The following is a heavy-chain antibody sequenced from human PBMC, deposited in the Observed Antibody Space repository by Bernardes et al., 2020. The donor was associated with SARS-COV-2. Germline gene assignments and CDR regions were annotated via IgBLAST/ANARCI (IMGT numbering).Heavy chain of an antibody. Sequence: GSLRLSCSASGFTFSSYSMNWVRQAPGKGLEWVSYISSGGNDIYYADSVKGRFTISRDNAKKSLYLQMNSLRDEDTALYYCARDGFSSGWYYYWGQGTLVTVSS. V-gene: IGHV3-48*02. D-gene: IGHD6-19*01. CDR2: ISSGGNDI. CDR3: ARDGFSSGWYYY. CDR1: GFTFSSYS. J-gene: IGHJ4*02.